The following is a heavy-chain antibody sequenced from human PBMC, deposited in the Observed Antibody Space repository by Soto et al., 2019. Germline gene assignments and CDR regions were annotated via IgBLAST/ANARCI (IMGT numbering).Heavy chain of an antibody. CDR1: GFSLSNARMG. D-gene: IGHD3-9*01. Sequence: SGPTLVNPTETLTLTCTVSGFSLSNARMGVSWIRQPPGKALEWLAHIFSNDEKSYSTSLKSRLTISKDTSKSQVVLTMTNMDPVDTATYYSALIGSRYFDWLFGKWGWFDPWGQGTLVTVSS. CDR3: ALIGSRYFDWLFGKWGWFDP. V-gene: IGHV2-26*01. J-gene: IGHJ5*02. CDR2: IFSNDEK.